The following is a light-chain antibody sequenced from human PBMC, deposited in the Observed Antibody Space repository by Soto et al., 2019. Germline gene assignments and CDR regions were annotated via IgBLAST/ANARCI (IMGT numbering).Light chain of an antibody. CDR2: GAS. CDR3: QQYNNWPPIT. V-gene: IGKV3-15*01. CDR1: QSVSSN. J-gene: IGKJ5*01. Sequence: KVMTQTPVTLSVSPGKRATLSCRASQSVSSNLAWYQQKPGQAPRLLIYGASTRATGIPARFSGSGSGTEFALTISSLQSEDFAVYYCQQYNNWPPITFGQGTRLEIK.